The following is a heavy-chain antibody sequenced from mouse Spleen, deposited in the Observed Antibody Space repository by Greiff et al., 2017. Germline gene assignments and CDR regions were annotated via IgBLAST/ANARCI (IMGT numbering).Heavy chain of an antibody. D-gene: IGHD1-1*01. CDR1: GFTFSDYY. CDR3: ARQGYYGSSYRFAY. Sequence: EVKLMESGGGLVQPGGSLKLSCATSGFTFSDYYMYWVRQTPEKRLEWVAYISNGGGSTYYPDTVKGRFTISRDNAKNTLYLQMSRLKSEDTAMYYCARQGYYGSSYRFAYWGQGTLVTVSA. J-gene: IGHJ3*01. V-gene: IGHV5-12*02. CDR2: ISNGGGST.